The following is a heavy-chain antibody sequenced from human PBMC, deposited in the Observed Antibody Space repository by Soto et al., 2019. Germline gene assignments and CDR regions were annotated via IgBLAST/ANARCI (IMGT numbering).Heavy chain of an antibody. D-gene: IGHD6-13*01. CDR3: AKEYSSSWPYPYYYYGMDV. V-gene: IGHV3-30*18. CDR1: GFTFSSYG. Sequence: QVQLVESGGGVVQPGRSLRLSCAASGFTFSSYGMHWVRQAPGKGLEWVAVISYDGSNKYYADSVKGRFTISRDNSKNTLDLQMNSLRAEDTAVYYCAKEYSSSWPYPYYYYGMDVWGQGTTVTVSS. J-gene: IGHJ6*02. CDR2: ISYDGSNK.